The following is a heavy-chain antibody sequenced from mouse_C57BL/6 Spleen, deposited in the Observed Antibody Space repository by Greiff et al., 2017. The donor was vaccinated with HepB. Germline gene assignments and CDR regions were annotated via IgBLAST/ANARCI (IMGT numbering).Heavy chain of an antibody. V-gene: IGHV1-54*01. CDR2: INPGSGGT. CDR3: ARGYGSSSWFAY. Sequence: VKLMESGAELVRPGTSVKVSCKASGYAFTNYLIEWVKQRPGQGLEWIGVINPGSGGTNYNEKFKGKATLTADKSSSTAYMQLSSLTSEDSAVYFCARGYGSSSWFAYWGQGTLVTVSA. J-gene: IGHJ3*01. D-gene: IGHD1-1*01. CDR1: GYAFTNYL.